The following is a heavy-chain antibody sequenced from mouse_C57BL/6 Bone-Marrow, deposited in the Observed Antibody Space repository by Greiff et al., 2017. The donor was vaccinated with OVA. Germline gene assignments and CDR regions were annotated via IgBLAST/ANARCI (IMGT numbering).Heavy chain of an antibody. V-gene: IGHV3-8*01. CDR1: GYSITSDY. CDR3: ARSHYYYGSYDY. Sequence: EVKLLESGPGLAKPSQTLSLTCSVSGYSITSDYWNWIRQFPGNKLEYMGYISHSGSTYYNPSLKSRISIIRDTSKNQYYLQLNSVTTEDTATYYCARSHYYYGSYDYWGQGTTLTVSA. J-gene: IGHJ2*01. D-gene: IGHD1-1*01. CDR2: ISHSGST.